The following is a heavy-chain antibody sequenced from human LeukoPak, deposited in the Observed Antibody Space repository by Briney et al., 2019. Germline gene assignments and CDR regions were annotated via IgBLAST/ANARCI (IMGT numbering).Heavy chain of an antibody. D-gene: IGHD3-16*01. J-gene: IGHJ6*03. Sequence: SETLSLTFTVSGGSISSYYWSWLRQPPGKGLEWIGYIYYSGSTNYNPSLKSRVTISVDTSKNQFSLKLSSVTAADTAVYYCARDLGPNYYYMDVWGKGTTVTVSS. V-gene: IGHV4-59*01. CDR1: GGSISSYY. CDR2: IYYSGST. CDR3: ARDLGPNYYYMDV.